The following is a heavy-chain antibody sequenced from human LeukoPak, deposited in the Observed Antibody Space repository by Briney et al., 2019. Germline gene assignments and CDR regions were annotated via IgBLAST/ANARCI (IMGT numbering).Heavy chain of an antibody. V-gene: IGHV3-23*01. J-gene: IGHJ4*02. Sequence: GGSLRLSCAASGFTFSNVWMSWVRQAPGKGLEWVSGTSDRGDYTYYADSVKGRFTISRDSSKNTLFLQMNSLRAEDTALYFCARKAQYNGHYPLDYWGQGTLVTVSS. CDR1: GFTFSNVW. D-gene: IGHD1-7*01. CDR2: TSDRGDYT. CDR3: ARKAQYNGHYPLDY.